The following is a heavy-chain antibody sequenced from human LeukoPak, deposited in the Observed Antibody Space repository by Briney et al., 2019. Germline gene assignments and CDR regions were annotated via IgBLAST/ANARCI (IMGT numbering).Heavy chain of an antibody. J-gene: IGHJ5*02. Sequence: GGSLRLSCAASGFTFSNYAMHWVRQAPGKGLEWVAVISYDGSNKYYADSMKGRFTISRDNSKSTLYLQMNSPRAEDTAVYYCAKGGYDSREGRFDPWGQGTLVTVSS. D-gene: IGHD3-22*01. CDR2: ISYDGSNK. CDR1: GFTFSNYA. CDR3: AKGGYDSREGRFDP. V-gene: IGHV3-30*18.